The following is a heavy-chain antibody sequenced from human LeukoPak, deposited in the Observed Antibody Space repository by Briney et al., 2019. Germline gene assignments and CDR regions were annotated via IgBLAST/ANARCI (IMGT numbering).Heavy chain of an antibody. CDR3: VRAENGMDV. V-gene: IGHV3-23*01. CDR1: GFTFSSYA. J-gene: IGHJ6*02. CDR2: ISGSGGST. Sequence: GESLRLSCTASGFTFSSYAMSWVRQAPGKGLEWVSAISGSGGSTYYADSVKGRFTISRDNSRNTLYLQMNSLRAEDTAVYYCVRAENGMDVWGRGTAVTVS.